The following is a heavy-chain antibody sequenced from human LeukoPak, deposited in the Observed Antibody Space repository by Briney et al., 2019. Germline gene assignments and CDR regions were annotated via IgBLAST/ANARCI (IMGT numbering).Heavy chain of an antibody. J-gene: IGHJ4*02. CDR3: ARGPTTVTTKYFDY. CDR1: GFTFSSYS. D-gene: IGHD4-17*01. CDR2: ISSSSSTI. V-gene: IGHV3-48*04. Sequence: PGGSLRLSCAASGFTFSSYSMNWVRQAPGKGLEWVSYISSSSSTIYYADSVKGRFTISRDNAKNSLYLQMNSLRAEDTAVYYCARGPTTVTTKYFDYWGQGTLVTVSS.